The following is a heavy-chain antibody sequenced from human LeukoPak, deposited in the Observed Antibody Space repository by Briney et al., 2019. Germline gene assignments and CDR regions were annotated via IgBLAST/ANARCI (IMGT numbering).Heavy chain of an antibody. J-gene: IGHJ4*02. CDR3: ARGGSSSWMGY. V-gene: IGHV4-31*03. Sequence: SETLSLTCTVSGGSISSGGYFWTWIRQHPGKGLEWIGHIYYTGSTYYNPSLKSRVTISVDTSKNQFSLKLNSVTAADTAVYYCARGGSSSWMGYWGQGTLVTVSS. CDR2: IYYTGST. D-gene: IGHD6-13*01. CDR1: GGSISSGGYF.